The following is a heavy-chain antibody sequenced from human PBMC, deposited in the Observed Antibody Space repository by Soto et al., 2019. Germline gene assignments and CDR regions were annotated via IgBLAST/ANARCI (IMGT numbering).Heavy chain of an antibody. Sequence: PGGSLRLSCAASGFTFSGYARSWVRQDPGKGLEWVSAISGSGGSTYYADSVKGRFTISRDNSKNTLYLQMNSLRAEDTAVYYCAKAPFTIFGVVKGNWFDPWGQGTLVTVSS. CDR2: ISGSGGST. CDR3: AKAPFTIFGVVKGNWFDP. CDR1: GFTFSGYA. J-gene: IGHJ5*02. V-gene: IGHV3-23*01. D-gene: IGHD3-3*01.